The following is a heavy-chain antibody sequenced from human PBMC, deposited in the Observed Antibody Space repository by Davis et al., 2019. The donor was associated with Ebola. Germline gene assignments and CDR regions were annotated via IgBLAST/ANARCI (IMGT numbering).Heavy chain of an antibody. CDR1: GFTFNYYA. J-gene: IGHJ4*02. Sequence: GGSLRLSCAASGFTFNYYAMSWVRQAPGKGLEWVSLIGGGGDDTYYPDSVKGRFTISRDNSKNMLFLQMNSLRAEDTAVYYCAKDVHQFFSGGYYWGQGTLVTVSS. CDR2: IGGGGDDT. V-gene: IGHV3-23*01. D-gene: IGHD3-3*01. CDR3: AKDVHQFFSGGYY.